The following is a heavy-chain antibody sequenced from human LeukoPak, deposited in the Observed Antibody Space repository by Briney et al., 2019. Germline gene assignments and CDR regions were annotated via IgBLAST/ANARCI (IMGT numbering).Heavy chain of an antibody. Sequence: PSETXXLTXTXXGGSISSGXYYWSWIRQPGGKGLEWIVRIYTSGSTNYNPSLKSRVTISVNTTKNQFSLKLSSVTAADTAVYYCACYGDYDDYWGQGTLVTVSS. CDR3: ACYGDYDDY. J-gene: IGHJ4*02. D-gene: IGHD4-17*01. CDR2: IYTSGST. V-gene: IGHV4-61*02. CDR1: GGSISSGXYY.